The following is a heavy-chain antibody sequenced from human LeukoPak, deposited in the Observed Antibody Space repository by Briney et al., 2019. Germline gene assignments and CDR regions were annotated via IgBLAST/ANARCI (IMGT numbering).Heavy chain of an antibody. D-gene: IGHD3-3*01. V-gene: IGHV3-30*02. CDR2: IRYDGSNK. CDR3: AKDPYHTIFGVVIGTFDP. CDR1: GFTFSSYG. J-gene: IGHJ5*02. Sequence: GGSLRLSCAASGFTFSSYGMHWVRQAPGKGLELVAFIRYDGSNKYYADSVKGRFTISRDNSKNTLYLQMNSLRAEDTAVYYCAKDPYHTIFGVVIGTFDPWGQGTLVTVSS.